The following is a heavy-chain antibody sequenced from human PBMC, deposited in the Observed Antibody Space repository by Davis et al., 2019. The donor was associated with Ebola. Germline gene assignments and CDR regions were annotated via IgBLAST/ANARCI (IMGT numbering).Heavy chain of an antibody. CDR3: AKDGARGSNDPYNYYYYMDV. V-gene: IGHV3-30*18. J-gene: IGHJ6*03. D-gene: IGHD1-1*01. CDR2: ISYDGSNK. Sequence: PGGSLRLSCAASGFTFSNYGMHWVRQAPGKGLEWVAVISYDGSNKYYADSVKGRFTISRDNSKNTLYLQMNSLRAEDTAVYYCAKDGARGSNDPYNYYYYMDVWGKGTTVTVSS. CDR1: GFTFSNYG.